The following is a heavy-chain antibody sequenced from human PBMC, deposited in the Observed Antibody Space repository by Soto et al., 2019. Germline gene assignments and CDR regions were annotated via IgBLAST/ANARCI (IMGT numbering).Heavy chain of an antibody. CDR2: ISYDGSNK. CDR3: AKDQYPLIRRCYGLDV. D-gene: IGHD2-2*02. V-gene: IGHV3-30*18. Sequence: HPGGSLRLSCAASGFTFSNYVMHWVRQAPGKGREWVAGISYDGSNKYYADSVRGRVTISRDNSKNTLFLQMNSLRPEDAAVYYCAKDQYPLIRRCYGLDVWGQGTTVTVSS. J-gene: IGHJ6*02. CDR1: GFTFSNYV.